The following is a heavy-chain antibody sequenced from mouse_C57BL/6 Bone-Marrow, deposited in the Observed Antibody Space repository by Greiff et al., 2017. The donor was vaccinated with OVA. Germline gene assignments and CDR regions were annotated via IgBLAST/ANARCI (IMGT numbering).Heavy chain of an antibody. Sequence: QVQLQQPGAELVRPGTSVKLSCKASGYTFTSYWMHWVKQRPGQGLEWIGVIDPSDSYTNYNQKFKGKATLTVDTSSSTAYMQLSSLTSEDSAVYYCERLGYSNYEGSFDYWGQGTTLTVSS. D-gene: IGHD2-5*01. J-gene: IGHJ2*01. CDR2: IDPSDSYT. CDR3: ERLGYSNYEGSFDY. V-gene: IGHV1-59*01. CDR1: GYTFTSYW.